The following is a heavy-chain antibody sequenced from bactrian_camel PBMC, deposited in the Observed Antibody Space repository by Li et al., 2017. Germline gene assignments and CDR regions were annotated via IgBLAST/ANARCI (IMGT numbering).Heavy chain of an antibody. Sequence: HVQLVESGGGSVQAGGSLKLSCAASGYADNISTCMGWFRQAPGKEREAVAIIRTGGDGSTEYADSVKGRFYAYWGSARSTLFLQMNNLGPEDTAMYTCAACTVVSTKDPFRYWGQGTQVTVS. CDR3: AACTVVSTKDPFRY. V-gene: IGHV3S61*01. J-gene: IGHJ6*01. CDR2: IRTGGDGST. CDR1: GYADNISTC. D-gene: IGHD6*01.